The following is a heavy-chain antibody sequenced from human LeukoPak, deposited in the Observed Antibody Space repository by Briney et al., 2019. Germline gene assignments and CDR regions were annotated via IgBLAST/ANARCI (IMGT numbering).Heavy chain of an antibody. CDR1: GFTFSSYD. V-gene: IGHV3-13*01. J-gene: IGHJ4*02. CDR3: ARRYQDYFDY. CDR2: IGTSGDT. D-gene: IGHD1-14*01. Sequence: GGSLILSGASSGFTFSSYDMHWVRQATAKGLEWVSAIGTSGDTYYPGSVKGRFTISRENAKNSLYLQTNSLRAGDTAVYYCARRYQDYFDYSGQESLVTLSS.